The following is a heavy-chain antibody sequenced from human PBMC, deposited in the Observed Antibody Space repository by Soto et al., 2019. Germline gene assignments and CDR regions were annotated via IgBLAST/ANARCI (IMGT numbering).Heavy chain of an antibody. CDR3: ARDLGPIVSKHYHYYAMDV. J-gene: IGHJ6*02. CDR2: ISAYNGNT. Sequence: GASVKVSCKASGYTFTSYGISWVRQAPGQGLEWMGWISAYNGNTNYAQKLQGRVTMTTDTSTSTAYMELRSLRSDDTAVYYCARDLGPIVSKHYHYYAMDVRGQGTTVTVSS. D-gene: IGHD3-22*01. CDR1: GYTFTSYG. V-gene: IGHV1-18*01.